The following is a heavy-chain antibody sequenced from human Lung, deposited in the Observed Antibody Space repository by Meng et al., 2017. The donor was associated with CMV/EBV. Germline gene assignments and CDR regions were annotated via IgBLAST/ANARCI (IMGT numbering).Heavy chain of an antibody. Sequence: ASXXVSXXXXSYSFTGYNIHWVRQAPGQGLEWMGWINPHSGDTKYAQKFQGRVTLTTDTSINTAYMEVSRLKSDDTAVFFCARLFHTSLGTNYYYGRDVWXIGTXVTVSS. CDR3: ARLFHTSLGTNYYYGRDV. CDR1: SYSFTGYN. V-gene: IGHV1-2*02. D-gene: IGHD3-10*01. J-gene: IGHJ6*04. CDR2: INPHSGDT.